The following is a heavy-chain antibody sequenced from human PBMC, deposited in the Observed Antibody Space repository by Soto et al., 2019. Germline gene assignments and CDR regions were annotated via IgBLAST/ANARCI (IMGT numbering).Heavy chain of an antibody. Sequence: QVQLVESGGGVVQPGRSLRLSCTASGFTFNFYAMHWVRQAPGKGLEWVAVISYDGSEKYYADSVRGRFTISRDNSKNTLNLQMNSLRADDTAVYYCAKGLGELSPESYDYWGQGTLITVSS. D-gene: IGHD3-16*02. CDR1: GFTFNFYA. V-gene: IGHV3-30*18. CDR3: AKGLGELSPESYDY. CDR2: ISYDGSEK. J-gene: IGHJ4*02.